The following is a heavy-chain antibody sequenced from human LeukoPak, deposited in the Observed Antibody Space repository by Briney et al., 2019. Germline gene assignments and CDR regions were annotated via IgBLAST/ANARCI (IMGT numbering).Heavy chain of an antibody. J-gene: IGHJ4*02. CDR2: ISHRGST. CDR1: GGSFSGYY. Sequence: SETLSLTCAVYGGSFSGYYWSWIRQPPGKGLEWIGEISHRGSTNYNPSLKSRVTISVDTSKNLFSLKLSSVTAADTAVYYCARGGASIVVVVAARKPHYFDYWGQGTLVTVSS. CDR3: ARGGASIVVVVAARKPHYFDY. V-gene: IGHV4-34*01. D-gene: IGHD2-15*01.